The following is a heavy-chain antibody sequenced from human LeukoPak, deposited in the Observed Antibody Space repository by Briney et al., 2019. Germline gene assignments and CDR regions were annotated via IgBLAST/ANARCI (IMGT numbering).Heavy chain of an antibody. CDR3: ARDYSMTLEWLSSWFDP. CDR1: GYTFTSYY. CDR2: INPSGGST. V-gene: IGHV1-46*01. D-gene: IGHD3-3*01. Sequence: GASVKVSCKASGYTFTSYYMHWVRQAPGQGLEWMGIINPSGGSTSYAQKFQGRVTMTRDTSTSTVYMELSSLRSEDTAVYYCARDYSMTLEWLSSWFDPWGQGTLVTVSS. J-gene: IGHJ5*02.